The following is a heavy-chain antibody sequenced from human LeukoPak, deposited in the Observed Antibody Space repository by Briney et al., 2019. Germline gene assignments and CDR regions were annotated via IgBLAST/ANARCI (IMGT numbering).Heavy chain of an antibody. V-gene: IGHV4-59*01. CDR3: ARSDTHHIHSSSWHFDY. CDR1: GGSISSYY. D-gene: IGHD6-13*01. J-gene: IGHJ4*02. CDR2: IYGSGST. Sequence: SETLSLTCTVSGGSISSYYWSWIRQPPGKGLEWIGHIYGSGSTNYNPSLKSRVTLSVDTSKTQFSLYLNSVTAADTAVYYCARSDTHHIHSSSWHFDYWGQGTLVTVSS.